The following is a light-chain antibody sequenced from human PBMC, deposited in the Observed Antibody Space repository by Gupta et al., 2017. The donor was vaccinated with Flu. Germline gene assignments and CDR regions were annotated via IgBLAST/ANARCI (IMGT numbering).Light chain of an antibody. CDR3: QQYGSSPPYT. Sequence: ESVLTQSPGTLSLSPGERATLSCRASQSVSSSYLAWYQQKPGQAPRLLIYGASSRATGIPDRFSGSGSGTAFTLTISRLEPEDFAVYYCQQYGSSPPYTFGQGTKLEIK. J-gene: IGKJ2*01. V-gene: IGKV3-20*01. CDR2: GAS. CDR1: QSVSSSY.